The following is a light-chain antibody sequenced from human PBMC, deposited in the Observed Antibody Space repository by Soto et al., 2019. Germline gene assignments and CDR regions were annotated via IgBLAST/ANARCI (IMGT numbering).Light chain of an antibody. V-gene: IGLV2-11*01. Sequence: QSALTQPRSVSGSPGESVTISCTGSSSDVGSYNYVSWYQQYPGKAPKVMIYDVTERPSEVSDRFSGSKSGNTASLTISGLQAEDEAEYFCCSYSGSDTLLFGGGTKLTVL. J-gene: IGLJ3*02. CDR1: SSDVGSYNY. CDR2: DVT. CDR3: CSYSGSDTLL.